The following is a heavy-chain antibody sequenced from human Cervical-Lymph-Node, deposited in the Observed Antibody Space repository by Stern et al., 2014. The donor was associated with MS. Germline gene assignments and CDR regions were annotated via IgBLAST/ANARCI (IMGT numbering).Heavy chain of an antibody. CDR1: GFTFSSYW. CDR2: INSDGSST. D-gene: IGHD4-17*01. CDR3: AKDGDDYAPKFGLDV. Sequence: EVQLVESGGGLVQPGGSLRLSCAASGFTFSSYWMHWVRQAPGKGLVWVSRINSDGSSTSYADSVKGRFTISRDNAKNTLYLQMNSLRAEDTAVYYCAKDGDDYAPKFGLDVWGQGTTVTVS. V-gene: IGHV3-74*01. J-gene: IGHJ6*02.